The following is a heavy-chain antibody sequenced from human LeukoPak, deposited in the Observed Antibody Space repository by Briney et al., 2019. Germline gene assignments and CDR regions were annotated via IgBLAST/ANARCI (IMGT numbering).Heavy chain of an antibody. CDR3: ARGHGDYYWNWFDP. J-gene: IGHJ5*02. D-gene: IGHD4-17*01. V-gene: IGHV4-34*01. Sequence: SETLSLTCAVYGGSFSGYYWSWIRQPPGKGLEWIGEINHSGSTNYNPSLKSRVTISVDTSKNQFSLKLSSVTAADTAVYYCARGHGDYYWNWFDPWGQGTLVTVSS. CDR1: GGSFSGYY. CDR2: INHSGST.